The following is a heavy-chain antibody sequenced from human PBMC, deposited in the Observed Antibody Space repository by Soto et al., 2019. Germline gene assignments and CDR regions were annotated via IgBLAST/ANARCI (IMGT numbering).Heavy chain of an antibody. CDR1: GFTFRIYS. CDR3: AWYYYDSSGYALDY. CDR2: IKQDGGEK. D-gene: IGHD3-22*01. Sequence: PGGSLRLSCAASGFTFRIYSMSWVRHAPGKGLEWVANIKQDGGEKDYVDSVRGRFTISRDNAKNSLYLQMNSLRDEDTAVYYCAWYYYDSSGYALDYWGQGTLVTV. J-gene: IGHJ4*02. V-gene: IGHV3-7*01.